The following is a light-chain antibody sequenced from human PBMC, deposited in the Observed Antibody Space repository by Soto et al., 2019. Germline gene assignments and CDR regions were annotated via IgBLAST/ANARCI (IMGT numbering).Light chain of an antibody. CDR3: QQSFTAPRT. V-gene: IGKV1-39*01. J-gene: IGKJ1*01. CDR2: TAS. Sequence: DLQMTQSPSSLSASVGDRVTITCRASQTISSYLNWYQQKPGKAPNLLIYTASNLQGGVPSRFSGSGSGTDFTLTISSLQPEDFATYYCQQSFTAPRTFGQGTKVDIK. CDR1: QTISSY.